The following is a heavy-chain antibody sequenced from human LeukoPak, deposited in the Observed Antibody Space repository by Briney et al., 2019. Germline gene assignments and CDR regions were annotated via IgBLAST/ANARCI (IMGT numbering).Heavy chain of an antibody. V-gene: IGHV3-15*01. D-gene: IGHD3-22*01. CDR1: GITFDDAW. Sequence: GGSLRLSCAASGITFDDAWMSWVRQAPGKGLEWVGRIKSRTDVGTTDYAAPVKGRFTISRDDSKNTLYLQMNSLKTEDTAVYYCTTTHSHHYDGSGYYFDYWGQGSLVTVSS. CDR3: TTTHSHHYDGSGYYFDY. CDR2: IKSRTDVGTT. J-gene: IGHJ4*02.